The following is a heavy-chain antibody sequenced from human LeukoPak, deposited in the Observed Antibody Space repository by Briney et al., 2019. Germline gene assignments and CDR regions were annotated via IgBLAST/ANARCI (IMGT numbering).Heavy chain of an antibody. V-gene: IGHV3-21*01. Sequence: KAGGSLRLSCAASGFTFSSYAMNWVRQAPGKGLEWVSSITDSSSSMYYADSVKGRFTISRDNAKNSLYLQMNSLRAEDTAVYYCARDFSSGSYYGDYYFDYWGQGTLVTVSS. CDR1: GFTFSSYA. CDR2: ITDSSSSM. D-gene: IGHD1-26*01. CDR3: ARDFSSGSYYGDYYFDY. J-gene: IGHJ4*02.